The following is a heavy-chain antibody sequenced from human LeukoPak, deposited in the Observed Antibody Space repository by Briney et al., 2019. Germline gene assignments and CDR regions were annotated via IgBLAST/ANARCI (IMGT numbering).Heavy chain of an antibody. J-gene: IGHJ4*02. Sequence: GGSLRLSCAASGFTFNYYWMHWVRQAPGKGLMWVSRINTDGSNTHYADSVKGRFTISRDNAKNTLYLQMNGLRVEDTAVYYCVVWGEDRSGHRFDFWGQGTLVTVSS. V-gene: IGHV3-74*01. CDR3: VVWGEDRSGHRFDF. CDR1: GFTFNYYW. CDR2: INTDGSNT. D-gene: IGHD3-22*01.